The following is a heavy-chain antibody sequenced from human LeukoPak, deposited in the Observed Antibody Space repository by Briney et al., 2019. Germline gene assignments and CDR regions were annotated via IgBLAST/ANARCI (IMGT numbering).Heavy chain of an antibody. CDR3: ARDYAIGYSSGWAFDY. D-gene: IGHD6-19*01. CDR1: GGTFSSYA. J-gene: IGHJ4*02. Sequence: SVKVSCKASGGTFSSYAISWVRQAPGQGLEWMGRIIPILGIANYAQKFQGRVTITADKSTSTAYMELSSLRSEDTAVYYCARDYAIGYSSGWAFDYWGQGTLVTVSS. CDR2: IIPILGIA. V-gene: IGHV1-69*04.